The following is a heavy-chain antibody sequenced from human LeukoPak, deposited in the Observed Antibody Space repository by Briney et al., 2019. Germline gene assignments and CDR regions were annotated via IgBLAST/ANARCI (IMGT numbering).Heavy chain of an antibody. CDR3: ARIEGDYYGSGSEFDY. CDR1: GYTFTGYY. J-gene: IGHJ4*02. V-gene: IGHV1-2*02. Sequence: GASVKVSCKASGYTFTGYYMHWVRQAPGQGLEWIGWINPNSGGTNYAQKFQGRVTMTRDTSISTAYMELSRLRSDDTAVYYCARIEGDYYGSGSEFDYWGQGTLVTVSS. CDR2: INPNSGGT. D-gene: IGHD3-10*01.